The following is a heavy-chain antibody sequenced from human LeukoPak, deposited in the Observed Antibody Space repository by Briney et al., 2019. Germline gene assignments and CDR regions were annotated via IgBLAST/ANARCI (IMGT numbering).Heavy chain of an antibody. CDR1: GFSFPTQS. CDR3: ARERETFGIIDS. J-gene: IGHJ4*02. V-gene: IGHV3-48*04. Sequence: GGSLRLSCAASGFSFPTQSFHWVRQSPGKGLEWVAYIGSSSSTIYQAKSMKGRISISRDNAKNSLFLQMSSLRVEDTAVYYCARERETFGIIDSWGQGTLVAVSS. D-gene: IGHD1-14*01. CDR2: IGSSSSTI.